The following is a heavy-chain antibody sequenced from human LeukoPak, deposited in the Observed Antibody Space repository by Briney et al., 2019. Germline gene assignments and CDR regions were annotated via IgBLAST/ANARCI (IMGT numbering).Heavy chain of an antibody. D-gene: IGHD6-13*01. CDR2: ISSSSSYI. V-gene: IGHV3-21*01. Sequence: GGSLRLSCAASGFTFSDYAMNWVRQAPGKGLEWVSSISSSSSYIYYADSVKGRFTISRDNAKNSLYLQMNSLRAEDTAVYYCARDQGSWSDAFDIWGQGTMVTVSS. CDR1: GFTFSDYA. J-gene: IGHJ3*02. CDR3: ARDQGSWSDAFDI.